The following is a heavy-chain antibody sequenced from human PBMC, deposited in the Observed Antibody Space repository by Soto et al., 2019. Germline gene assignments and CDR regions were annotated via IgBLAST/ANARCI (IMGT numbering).Heavy chain of an antibody. J-gene: IGHJ3*02. CDR1: GFTFSSYW. D-gene: IGHD6-19*01. V-gene: IGHV3-7*01. Sequence: GGSLRLSCAASGFTFSSYWMSWVRQAPGKGLEWVANIKQDGSEKYYVDSVKGRFTISRDNAKNSLYLQMNSLRAEDTAVYYCARDYSSGWYRRDDAFDIWGQGTMVTVSS. CDR2: IKQDGSEK. CDR3: ARDYSSGWYRRDDAFDI.